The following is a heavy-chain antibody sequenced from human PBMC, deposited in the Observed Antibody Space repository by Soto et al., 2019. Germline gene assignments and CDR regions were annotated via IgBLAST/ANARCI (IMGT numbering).Heavy chain of an antibody. D-gene: IGHD3-10*01. CDR3: ARAVVRGVTTGYWFDP. Sequence: SETLSPTCAVSGGSISSGGYSWSWIRQPPGKGLEWIGYIYHSGSTYYNPSLKSRVTISVDRSKNQFSLKLSSVTAADTAVYYCARAVVRGVTTGYWFDPWGQGTLVTVSS. CDR2: IYHSGST. V-gene: IGHV4-30-2*01. J-gene: IGHJ5*02. CDR1: GGSISSGGYS.